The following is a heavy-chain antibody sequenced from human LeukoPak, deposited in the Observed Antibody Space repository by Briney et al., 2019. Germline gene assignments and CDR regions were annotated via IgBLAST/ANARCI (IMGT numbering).Heavy chain of an antibody. CDR2: ISSSSSYI. J-gene: IGHJ4*02. CDR3: ATTFPYCSSGTCAL. Sequence: GGSLRLSCAVSGFTFSSYAMSWVRQAPGKGLEWVSSISSSSSYIYYADSVKGRFTISRDNAKNSLYLQMDSLRAEDTAVYYCATTFPYCSSGTCALGGQGTLVTVSS. D-gene: IGHD2-15*01. CDR1: GFTFSSYA. V-gene: IGHV3-21*01.